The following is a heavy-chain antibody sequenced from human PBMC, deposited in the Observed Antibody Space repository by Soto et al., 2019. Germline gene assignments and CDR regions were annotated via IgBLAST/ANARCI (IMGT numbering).Heavy chain of an antibody. Sequence: SVKVSCKASGATLSSYAISWVRQAPGQGLEWMGGIIPVFGTANYAQKFQGRVTITADESTSTAYMELSSLRSEDTAVYYCASMYSSSWDYWGQGTLVTVSS. CDR1: GATLSSYA. J-gene: IGHJ4*02. V-gene: IGHV1-69*13. D-gene: IGHD6-13*01. CDR3: ASMYSSSWDY. CDR2: IIPVFGTA.